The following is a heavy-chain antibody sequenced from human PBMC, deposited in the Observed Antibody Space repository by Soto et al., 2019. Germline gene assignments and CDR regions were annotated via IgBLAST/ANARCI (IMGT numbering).Heavy chain of an antibody. Sequence: QVQLVQSGAEVKKPGASVKVSCKASGFTFTHYGFTWVRQAPGQGLEWMGWISAYNGNTNYTQILQGRVTMTTDTSPSTAYMELRSLRSDDTAVYYCARAATIVVVTAAPDYWGQGTLVTVSS. J-gene: IGHJ4*02. CDR3: ARAATIVVVTAAPDY. CDR2: ISAYNGNT. V-gene: IGHV1-18*01. CDR1: GFTFTHYG. D-gene: IGHD2-21*02.